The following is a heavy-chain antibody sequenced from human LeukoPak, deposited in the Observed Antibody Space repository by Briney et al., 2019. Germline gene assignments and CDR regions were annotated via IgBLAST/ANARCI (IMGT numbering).Heavy chain of an antibody. CDR1: GGSISSSSYY. D-gene: IGHD6-19*01. V-gene: IGHV4-39*01. Sequence: SGTVSLTCTVSGGSISSSSYYWGWVRQPPGKGLEWIGSIYYSGSTYYNPSLKSRVTISVDTSKNQSSLKLCSVTAADTAVYYGARYLAVEGGYDFDYWGQGTLVIVSS. CDR3: ARYLAVEGGYDFDY. CDR2: IYYSGST. J-gene: IGHJ4*02.